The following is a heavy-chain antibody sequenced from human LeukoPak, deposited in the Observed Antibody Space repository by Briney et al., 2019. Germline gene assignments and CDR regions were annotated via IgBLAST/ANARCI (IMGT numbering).Heavy chain of an antibody. V-gene: IGHV3-33*08. J-gene: IGHJ4*02. Sequence: GGFLRLSCAASGFTFSSYAMHWVRQAPGKGLEWVAVIWYDGSNKYYADSVKGRFTISRDNSKNTLYLQMNSLRAEDTAVYYCARDSSSWLSYYFDYWGQGTLVTVSS. CDR2: IWYDGSNK. CDR1: GFTFSSYA. CDR3: ARDSSSWLSYYFDY. D-gene: IGHD6-13*01.